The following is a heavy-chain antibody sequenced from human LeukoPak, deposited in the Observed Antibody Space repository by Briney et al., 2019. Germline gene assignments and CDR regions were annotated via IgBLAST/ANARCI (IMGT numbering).Heavy chain of an antibody. CDR2: IRYDGSNK. CDR3: AKDLYCSSTSCSSQGDY. CDR1: GFTFSSYG. J-gene: IGHJ4*02. D-gene: IGHD2-2*01. V-gene: IGHV3-30*02. Sequence: PGGSLRFSCAASGFTFSSYGMHWVRQAPGKGLEWVAFIRYDGSNKYYADSVKGRFTISRDNSKNTLYLQMNSLRAEDTAVYYCAKDLYCSSTSCSSQGDYWGQGTLVTVSS.